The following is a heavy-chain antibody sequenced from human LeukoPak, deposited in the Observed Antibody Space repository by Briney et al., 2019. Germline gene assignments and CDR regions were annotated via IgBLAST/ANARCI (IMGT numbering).Heavy chain of an antibody. V-gene: IGHV3-23*01. D-gene: IGHD6-19*01. Sequence: PGASLRLSCAASGCTFSSYAMSWVRQAPGKGLEWVSVISGSCGNTYYADSVKGRFTISRDNSKNTLYLQMNSLRAEDTAIYYCAKDGKGAPVAGTGYFDYWGQGTLVTVSS. J-gene: IGHJ4*02. CDR1: GCTFSSYA. CDR2: ISGSCGNT. CDR3: AKDGKGAPVAGTGYFDY.